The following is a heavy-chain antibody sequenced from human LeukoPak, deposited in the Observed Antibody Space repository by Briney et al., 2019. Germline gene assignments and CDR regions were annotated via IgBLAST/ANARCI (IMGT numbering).Heavy chain of an antibody. J-gene: IGHJ4*02. Sequence: QAGGFLRLSCAASGFTFSSYAMHWVRQAPGRGLEWVAVISYDGSNKYYADSVKGRFTISRDNSKNTLYLQMNSLRAEDTAVYYCARDLGSGWLAATDYWGQGTLVTVSS. V-gene: IGHV3-30-3*01. D-gene: IGHD6-19*01. CDR2: ISYDGSNK. CDR1: GFTFSSYA. CDR3: ARDLGSGWLAATDY.